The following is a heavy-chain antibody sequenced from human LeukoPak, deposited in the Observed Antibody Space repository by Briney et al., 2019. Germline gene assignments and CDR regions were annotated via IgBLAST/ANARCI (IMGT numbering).Heavy chain of an antibody. CDR1: GYTFTGYY. J-gene: IGHJ4*02. CDR2: INPNSGGT. Sequence: ASVKVSCKASGYTFTGYYMHWVRQAPGQGLEWMGRINPNSGGTNYAQKFQGRVTMTRDTPISTAYMELSRLRSDDTAVYYCARDLRLAYHFDYWGQGTLVTVSS. CDR3: ARDLRLAYHFDY. D-gene: IGHD6-19*01. V-gene: IGHV1-2*06.